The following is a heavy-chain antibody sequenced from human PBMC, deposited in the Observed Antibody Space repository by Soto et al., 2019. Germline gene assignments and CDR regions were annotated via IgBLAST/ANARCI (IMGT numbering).Heavy chain of an antibody. CDR3: TTKIGYCSGGSCYKDY. J-gene: IGHJ4*02. CDR1: GFTFSNAW. D-gene: IGHD2-15*01. V-gene: IGHV3-15*01. Sequence: PGGSLRLSCAASGFTFSNAWMSWVRQAPGKGLEWVGRIKSKTDGGTTDYAAPVKGRFTISSDDSKNTLYLQMNSLKTEDTAVYYCTTKIGYCSGGSCYKDYWGQGTLVTVSS. CDR2: IKSKTDGGTT.